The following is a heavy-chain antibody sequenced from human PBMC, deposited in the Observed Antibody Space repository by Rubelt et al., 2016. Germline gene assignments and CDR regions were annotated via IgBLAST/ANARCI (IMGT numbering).Heavy chain of an antibody. CDR1: GYTFSTYT. CDR2: INAVNGDT. Sequence: QVQLVQSGAEVKKPGASVKVSCKASGYTFSTYTMHWVRQAPGQRLEWMGWINAVNGDTRYSEKFQGRVTMTRDTSASTAYMELSSLRSEDTAVYYCARASLDHSTSGYAIYYWGQGTLVTVSS. D-gene: IGHD6-13*01. CDR3: ARASLDHSTSGYAIYY. V-gene: IGHV1-3*01. J-gene: IGHJ4*02.